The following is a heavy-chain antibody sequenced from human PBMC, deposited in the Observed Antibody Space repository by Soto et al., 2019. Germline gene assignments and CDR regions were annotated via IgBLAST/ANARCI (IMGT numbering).Heavy chain of an antibody. J-gene: IGHJ4*01. D-gene: IGHD6-19*01. V-gene: IGHV4-4*07. CDR3: AREYTETVDGPTPFYFDY. CDR2: TYVTGDT. CDR1: GDSISIYY. Sequence: PSETLSLTCSVSGDSISIYYWSLLRQSAGKGLEWIGGTYVTGDTNYNPSVKSRVTMSLHTTKNQLSLRLRSVTAADTAVYSCAREYTETVDGPTPFYFDYWGHGTPVTVSS.